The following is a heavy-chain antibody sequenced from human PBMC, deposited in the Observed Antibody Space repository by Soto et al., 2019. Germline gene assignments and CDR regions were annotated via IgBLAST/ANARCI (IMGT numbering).Heavy chain of an antibody. CDR1: GFTFISDW. J-gene: IGHJ5*02. CDR2: IKQDGSEK. V-gene: IGHV3-7*03. D-gene: IGHD4-17*01. CDR3: AREPLRPDSNWFDP. Sequence: AGWSLRLSCAASGFTFISDWMSWVRQAPGKGLEWVANIKQDGSEKYYVDSVKGRFTISRDNAKNSLYLQMNSLRAEDTAVYYCAREPLRPDSNWFDPWGQGTLVTVSS.